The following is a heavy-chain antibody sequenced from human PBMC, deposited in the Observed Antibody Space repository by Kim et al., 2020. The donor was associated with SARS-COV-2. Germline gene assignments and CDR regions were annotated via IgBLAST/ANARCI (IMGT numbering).Heavy chain of an antibody. CDR3: ARGGYYGDTTLD. Sequence: GGSLRLSCAASGFTFSSYAMTWVRQAPGKGLEWVSAISHSGGNTYYADSVKGRFTISRDNSKTTLYLQMNSLRAEDTAVYYCARGGYYGDTTLDWGQGTL. V-gene: IGHV3-23*01. CDR1: GFTFSSYA. D-gene: IGHD4-17*01. CDR2: ISHSGGNT. J-gene: IGHJ4*02.